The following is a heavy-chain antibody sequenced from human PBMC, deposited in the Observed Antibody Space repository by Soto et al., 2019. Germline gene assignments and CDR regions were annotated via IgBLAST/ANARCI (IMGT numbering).Heavy chain of an antibody. CDR3: AMGVVVAATSNYYYYYGMDV. CDR1: GGTFSSYA. D-gene: IGHD2-15*01. Sequence: QVQLVQSGAEVKKPGSSVKVSCKASGGTFSSYAISWERQAPGQGLEWMGGIIPIFGTANYAQKFQGRVTITADESTSTAYMELSSLRSEDTAVYYCAMGVVVAATSNYYYYYGMDVWGQGTTVTVSS. V-gene: IGHV1-69*12. CDR2: IIPIFGTA. J-gene: IGHJ6*02.